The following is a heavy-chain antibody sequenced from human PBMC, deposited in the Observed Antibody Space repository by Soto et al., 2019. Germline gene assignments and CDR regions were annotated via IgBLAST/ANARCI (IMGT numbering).Heavy chain of an antibody. J-gene: IGHJ4*02. CDR3: ARDSDYAFDY. Sequence: EVQLVESGGGLVQPGGSLRLSCAASGFSFSTYSMNWFRQTPGKGLEWISYINIRSNTISYADSVKGRFSISTDNAKNSLYLQINSLRDEDTAVYFCARDSDYAFDYWGQGTLVTVAA. D-gene: IGHD5-12*01. V-gene: IGHV3-48*02. CDR1: GFSFSTYS. CDR2: INIRSNTI.